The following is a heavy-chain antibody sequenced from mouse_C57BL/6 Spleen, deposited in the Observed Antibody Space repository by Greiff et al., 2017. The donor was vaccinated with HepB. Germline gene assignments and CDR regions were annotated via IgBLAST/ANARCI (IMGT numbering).Heavy chain of an antibody. V-gene: IGHV14-2*01. J-gene: IGHJ3*01. Sequence: EVQLQQSGAELVKPGASVKLSCTASGFNIKAYYMPWVKQRTEQGLEWIGRIDPEDGETKYAPKFQGQATITADTSSHTAYLQLSSLTSEDTAVYYGAIYYGNLRFADGGQGTLVTVSA. CDR1: GFNIKAYY. CDR2: IDPEDGET. D-gene: IGHD2-1*01. CDR3: AIYYGNLRFAD.